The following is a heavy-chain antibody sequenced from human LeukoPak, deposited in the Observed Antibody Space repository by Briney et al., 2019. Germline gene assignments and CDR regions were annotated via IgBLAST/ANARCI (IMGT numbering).Heavy chain of an antibody. CDR1: GFTFSDYY. CDR3: ARDLSPIVGATTGAFDI. V-gene: IGHV3-11*01. J-gene: IGHJ3*02. CDR2: ISSSGSTI. Sequence: KAGGSLRLSCAASGFTFSDYYMSWIRQAPGKGLEWVSYISSSGSTIYYADSVKGRFTISRDNAKNSLYLQMNSLRAEDTAVYYCARDLSPIVGATTGAFDIWGQGTMVTVSS. D-gene: IGHD1-26*01.